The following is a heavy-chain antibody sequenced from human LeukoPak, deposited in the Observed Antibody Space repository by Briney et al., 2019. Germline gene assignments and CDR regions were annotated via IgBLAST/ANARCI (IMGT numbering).Heavy chain of an antibody. J-gene: IGHJ4*02. CDR2: IHDSGST. CDR1: GGSITNYY. CDR3: AIGSYPCQY. D-gene: IGHD3-10*01. V-gene: IGHV4-59*08. Sequence: SETLSLTCTVSGGSITNYYWSWIRQPPGKGPEWIALIHDSGSTNYNPSLKSRVTLSLDTSKNRLSLKLSSVTAAGTAVYYCAIGSYPCQYWGQGTLVTVSS.